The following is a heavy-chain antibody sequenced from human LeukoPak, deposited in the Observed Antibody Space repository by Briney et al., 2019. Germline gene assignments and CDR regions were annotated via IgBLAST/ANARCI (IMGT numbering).Heavy chain of an antibody. J-gene: IGHJ3*02. CDR2: IYHSGST. Sequence: ASETLSLTCTVSGGSISSYYWSWIRQPPGKGLEWIGYIYHSGSTYYNPSLKSRVTISVDRSKNQFSLKLSSVTAADTAVYYCARAAYYYDSSGPSYAFDIWGQGTMVTVSS. V-gene: IGHV4-59*12. CDR1: GGSISSYY. CDR3: ARAAYYYDSSGPSYAFDI. D-gene: IGHD3-22*01.